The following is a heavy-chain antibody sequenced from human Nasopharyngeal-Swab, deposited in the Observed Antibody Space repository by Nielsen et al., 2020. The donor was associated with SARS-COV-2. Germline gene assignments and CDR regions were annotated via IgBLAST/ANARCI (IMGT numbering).Heavy chain of an antibody. CDR3: ARGSIGRIDPFDY. CDR1: GDSFSSSNSY. J-gene: IGHJ4*02. V-gene: IGHV4-39*02. CDR2: INYSGST. Sequence: GSLRLSCSVSGDSFSSSNSYWGWIRQPPGKGLEWIGTINYSGSTYYNPSLRSRVTVSADTSRNHFSLKLSSVTAADTAVYHCARGSIGRIDPFDYWGQGTLVTVSS. D-gene: IGHD6-19*01.